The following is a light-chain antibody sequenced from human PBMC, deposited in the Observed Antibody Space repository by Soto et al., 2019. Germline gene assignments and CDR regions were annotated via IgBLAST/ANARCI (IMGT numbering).Light chain of an antibody. CDR3: LQYNSYSYT. V-gene: IGKV1-5*03. CDR2: KTS. J-gene: IGKJ2*01. CDR1: QNINIW. Sequence: DVQMTQSPSTLSASVGDRVIITCRASQNINIWLAWYQQRPGKAPKLLIYKTSSLESGVPSRFSGSGSGTAFTLTISSLEPDDFATYYCLQYNSYSYTFGQGTKLDIK.